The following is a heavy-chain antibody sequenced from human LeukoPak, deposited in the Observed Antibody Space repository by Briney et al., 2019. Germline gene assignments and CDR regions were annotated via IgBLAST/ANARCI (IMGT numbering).Heavy chain of an antibody. V-gene: IGHV5-51*01. CDR2: TYPGGSDT. CDR3: VRHVASSGWAHFDY. CDR1: GSRFTTYW. Sequence: GGSLEISCEGSGSRFTTYWIGWVRQLPGKGLEWMGITYPGGSDTKYSPSFQGQVTISVDKSISTAYLQWTSLKASDTAIYYCVRHVASSGWAHFDYWGQGTLVTVSS. D-gene: IGHD6-19*01. J-gene: IGHJ4*02.